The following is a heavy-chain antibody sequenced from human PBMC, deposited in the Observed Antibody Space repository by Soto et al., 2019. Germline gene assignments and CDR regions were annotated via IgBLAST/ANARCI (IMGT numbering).Heavy chain of an antibody. J-gene: IGHJ4*02. D-gene: IGHD2-2*01. CDR3: ARGAFPVPAAISDY. CDR2: IYYSGST. Sequence: QVQLQESGPGLVKPSETLSLTCTVSGGSVSSGSYYWSWIRQPPGKGLEWIGYIYYSGSTNYNHSLKTLVTISVDTSKNQFSLKLRSVTAADTAVYYCARGAFPVPAAISDYWGQGTLVTVSS. CDR1: GGSVSSGSYY. V-gene: IGHV4-61*01.